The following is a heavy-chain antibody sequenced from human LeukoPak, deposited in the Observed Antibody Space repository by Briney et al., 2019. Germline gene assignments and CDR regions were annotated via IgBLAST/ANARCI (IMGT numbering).Heavy chain of an antibody. J-gene: IGHJ5*02. CDR2: INPNSGGT. CDR1: GYTFTGYY. CDR3: AREDHDYSNWFDP. Sequence: ASVKVSCKASGYTFTGYYMHWVRQAPGQGLEWMGWINPNSGGTNYAQKFQGWVTMTRDTSISTAYMELSRLRSDDTAVYYCAREDHDYSNWFDPWGQGTLVTVSS. V-gene: IGHV1-2*04. D-gene: IGHD4-11*01.